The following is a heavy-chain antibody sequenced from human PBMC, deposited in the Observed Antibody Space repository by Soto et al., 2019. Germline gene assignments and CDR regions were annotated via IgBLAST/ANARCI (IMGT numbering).Heavy chain of an antibody. CDR3: ARDGEGWYVP. Sequence: QVQLVQAGAEGKKPGASVKGSFKASGYTFNSHYMHRGRQAPGQGLEWMGIINPSGGSTSYAQKFQGRVTMTRDTSTSTVYMELSSLRSEDTAVYYCARDGEGWYVPWGQGTLVTVSS. V-gene: IGHV1-46*02. CDR1: GYTFNSHY. CDR2: INPSGGST. J-gene: IGHJ5*02.